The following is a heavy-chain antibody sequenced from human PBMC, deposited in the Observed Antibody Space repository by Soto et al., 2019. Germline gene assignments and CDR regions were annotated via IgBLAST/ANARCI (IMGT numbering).Heavy chain of an antibody. CDR3: ATALRPSLNFCYYMDV. Sequence: EVQLLESGGGLVQPGWSLRLSCVVSGFTFGSYAMSWVRQAPEKGPEWVAILGGNGFTTYYADSVKGRFTISGDKSKSTLFLQMNSLRADDTGVYYCATALRPSLNFCYYMDVWGRGTSVNVSS. V-gene: IGHV3-23*01. D-gene: IGHD2-2*01. CDR1: GFTFGSYA. J-gene: IGHJ6*03. CDR2: LGGNGFTT.